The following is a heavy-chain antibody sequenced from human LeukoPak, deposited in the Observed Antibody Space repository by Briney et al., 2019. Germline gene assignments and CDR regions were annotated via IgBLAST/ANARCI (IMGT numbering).Heavy chain of an antibody. CDR1: EDSVSNDGAA. D-gene: IGHD5-18*01. J-gene: IGHJ5*02. V-gene: IGHV6-1*01. CDR2: TYYRSKWYN. Sequence: SQTLSLTCDIFEDSVSNDGAAWNWIRQSPSRGLEWLGRTYYRSKWYNDYAISVKSRITINPDTSKNQFSLQLNSVTPEDTAVYFCARGLYVDTAWFDPWGQGTLVTVSS. CDR3: ARGLYVDTAWFDP.